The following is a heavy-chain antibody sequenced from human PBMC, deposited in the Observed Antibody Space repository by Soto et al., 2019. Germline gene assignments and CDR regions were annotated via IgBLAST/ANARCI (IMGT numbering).Heavy chain of an antibody. CDR3: ASYSYGYYYYYGMDV. V-gene: IGHV1-46*01. D-gene: IGHD5-18*01. CDR1: GYPFTSYY. CDR2: INPSGGST. J-gene: IGHJ6*02. Sequence: SVKVSCTASGYPFTSYYMHWVRQAPGQGLEWMGIINPSGGSTSYAQKFQGRVTMTRDTSTSTVYMELSSLRSEDTAVYYCASYSYGYYYYYGMDVWGQGTTVTVSS.